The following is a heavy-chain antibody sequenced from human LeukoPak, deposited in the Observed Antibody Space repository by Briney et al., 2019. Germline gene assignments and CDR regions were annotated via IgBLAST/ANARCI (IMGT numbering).Heavy chain of an antibody. J-gene: IGHJ4*02. CDR1: GYTFTSYG. CDR2: ISAYNGNT. D-gene: IGHD5-12*01. Sequence: ASVKVSCKASGYTFTSYGISWVRQAPGQGLEWMGWISAYNGNTNYAQKFQGRVTMTRDTSISSAYMELSRLRSDDTAVYYCARDSGGYSGYVDNWGQGTLVTVSS. V-gene: IGHV1-18*01. CDR3: ARDSGGYSGYVDN.